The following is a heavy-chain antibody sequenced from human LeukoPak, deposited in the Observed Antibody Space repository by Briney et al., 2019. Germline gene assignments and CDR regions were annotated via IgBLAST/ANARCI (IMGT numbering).Heavy chain of an antibody. V-gene: IGHV1-2*02. CDR1: GYTFTDYY. CDR2: INPNSGGT. J-gene: IGHJ4*02. CDR3: ATRFPGIAVAGNFDY. Sequence: ASVKVSCKASGYTFTDYYMRWGRQAPGQGLEWMGCINPNSGGTKYTQKFQGRVTMTRDTSISTAYMELSRLRADDTAVYYCATRFPGIAVAGNFDYWGQGTLVTVSS. D-gene: IGHD6-19*01.